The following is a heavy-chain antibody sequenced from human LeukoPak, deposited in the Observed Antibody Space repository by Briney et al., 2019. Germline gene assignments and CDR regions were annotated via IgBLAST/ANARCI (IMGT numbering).Heavy chain of an antibody. V-gene: IGHV1-18*01. CDR1: GYTFTSYG. Sequence: GASVKVSCKASGYTFTSYGISWVRQAPGQGLEWMGWISAYNGNTIYAQKFQGRVTMTEDTSTDTAYMELSSLRSEDTAVYYCATGRNDRALYYYYGMDVWGQGTTVTVSS. J-gene: IGHJ6*02. CDR2: ISAYNGNT. D-gene: IGHD1-1*01. CDR3: ATGRNDRALYYYYGMDV.